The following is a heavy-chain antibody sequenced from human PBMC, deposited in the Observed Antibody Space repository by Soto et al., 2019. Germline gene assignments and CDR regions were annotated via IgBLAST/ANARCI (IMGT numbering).Heavy chain of an antibody. Sequence: QVQLQESGPGLVKPSQTLSLTCTVSGGSISSGGYYWSWIRQHPGKGLEWIGYIYYSGSTYYNPSLKSRVTISVATSKNPFSLKLSSVTAADTAVYYCARGGDCTNGVCYTSYFDYWGQGTLVTVSS. CDR3: ARGGDCTNGVCYTSYFDY. CDR2: IYYSGST. D-gene: IGHD2-8*01. J-gene: IGHJ4*02. V-gene: IGHV4-31*03. CDR1: GGSISSGGYY.